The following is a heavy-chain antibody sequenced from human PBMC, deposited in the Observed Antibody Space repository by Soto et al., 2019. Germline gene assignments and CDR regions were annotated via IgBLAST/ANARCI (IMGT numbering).Heavy chain of an antibody. V-gene: IGHV4-59*01. CDR1: GGPIRAYH. CDR3: ARDQLAGVAATRGFRNGMDV. J-gene: IGHJ6*02. CDR2: VLYSGNT. Sequence: SETLSLTCAVSGGPIRAYHWTWIRQPPGKGLEWIGYVLYSGNTKYNPSLKSRVTISVDTSKNQFSLKLSSVTAADTAVYFCARDQLAGVAATRGFRNGMDVWGQGTTVTVSS. D-gene: IGHD2-15*01.